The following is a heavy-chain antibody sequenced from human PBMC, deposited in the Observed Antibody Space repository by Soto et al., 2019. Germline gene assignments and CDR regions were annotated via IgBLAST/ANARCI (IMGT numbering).Heavy chain of an antibody. Sequence: LRLSCAASGFTFSRHSMNWVRQAPGKGLEWVSGISDSGDNTYYADSVRGRLTISRDNSRDTLYLQMNSLTSEDTAVYYCARKDASASLFSYYNYAMDVWGQGTTVTVSS. CDR1: GFTFSRHS. CDR2: ISDSGDNT. D-gene: IGHD2-15*01. CDR3: ARKDASASLFSYYNYAMDV. J-gene: IGHJ6*02. V-gene: IGHV3-23*01.